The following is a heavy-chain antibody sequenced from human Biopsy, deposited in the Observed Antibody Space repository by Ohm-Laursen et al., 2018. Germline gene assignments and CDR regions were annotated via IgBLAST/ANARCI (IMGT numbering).Heavy chain of an antibody. Sequence: ASVKVSCKASGYSFTSYYMHWVRQAPRQGLEWMGMINPSGPTTSYPQIFQGRVTMTRDTSKSTVYMELSSLRSADTAVYFCARNTGWYGDLYYFDYWGQGTLVTVSS. CDR3: ARNTGWYGDLYYFDY. J-gene: IGHJ4*02. CDR1: GYSFTSYY. D-gene: IGHD6-19*01. CDR2: INPSGPTT. V-gene: IGHV1-46*01.